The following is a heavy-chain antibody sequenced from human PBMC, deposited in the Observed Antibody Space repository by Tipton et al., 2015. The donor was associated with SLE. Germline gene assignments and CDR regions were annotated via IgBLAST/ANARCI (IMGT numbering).Heavy chain of an antibody. V-gene: IGHV3-23*01. J-gene: IGHJ4*02. CDR3: AKVRPGLHY. Sequence: GSLRLSCTASGYISGDYAMSWVRQAPGKGLEWVSSLSGSGFSTYYADSVKGRFTISRDNFKSTLYLQMNSLRAEDTAVYFCAKVRPGLHYWGQGTPVTVSS. D-gene: IGHD5/OR15-5a*01. CDR1: GYISGDYA. CDR2: LSGSGFST.